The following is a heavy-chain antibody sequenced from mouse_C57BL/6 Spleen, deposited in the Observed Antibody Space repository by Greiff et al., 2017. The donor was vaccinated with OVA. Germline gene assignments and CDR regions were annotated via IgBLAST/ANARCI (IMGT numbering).Heavy chain of an antibody. Sequence: VQLQQSGAELVKPGASVKMSCKASGYTFTTYPIEWMKQNHGKSLEWIGNFHPYNDDTTYNEKFKGKATLTVEKSSSTVYLELSRLTSDYSAVYYCARGGKKLAYAMDYWGQGTSGTVSS. CDR3: ARGGKKLAYAMDY. J-gene: IGHJ4*01. CDR2: FHPYNDDT. D-gene: IGHD1-1*01. V-gene: IGHV1-47*01. CDR1: GYTFTTYP.